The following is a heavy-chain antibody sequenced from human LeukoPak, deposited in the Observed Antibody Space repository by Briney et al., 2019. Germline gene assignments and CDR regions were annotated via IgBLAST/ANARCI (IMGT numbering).Heavy chain of an antibody. CDR1: GFTFSSYW. CDR2: ISGSGGST. CDR3: AKHYDSSGSVEYFQH. Sequence: GGSLRLSCAASGFTFSSYWMSWVRQAPGKGLEWVSAISGSGGSTYYADSVKGRFTISRDNSKNTLYLQMNSLRAEDTAVYYCAKHYDSSGSVEYFQHWGQGTLVTVSS. V-gene: IGHV3-23*01. J-gene: IGHJ1*01. D-gene: IGHD3-22*01.